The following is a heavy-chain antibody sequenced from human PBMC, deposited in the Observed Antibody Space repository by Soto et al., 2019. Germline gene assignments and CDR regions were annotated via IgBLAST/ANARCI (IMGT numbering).Heavy chain of an antibody. CDR3: ARHATSFSNRFDP. CDR2: IRSDGVTT. Sequence: EVQLLECGGGLVQPGGSLRLSCAASGFTFSTYTMNWVRQVPGKGLEWISSIRSDGVTTYYADSVRGRFTISRDNSKNTLYLHMNTLRVDDTAIYYCARHATSFSNRFDPWGQGTLVTVSS. J-gene: IGHJ5*02. CDR1: GFTFSTYT. V-gene: IGHV3-23*01. D-gene: IGHD1-1*01.